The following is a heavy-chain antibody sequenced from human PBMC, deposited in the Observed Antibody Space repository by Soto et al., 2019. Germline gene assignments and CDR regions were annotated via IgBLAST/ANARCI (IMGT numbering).Heavy chain of an antibody. Sequence: PGGSLRLSCEASGFIFSNYWMHWVRQTPGTGLVWVSRISNDGSITNYADSVKGRFTISRDNAKNTLYLQMNSLRAEDTAVYYCAKDLTWNQADYWGQGALVTVPS. CDR1: GFIFSNYW. CDR2: ISNDGSIT. J-gene: IGHJ4*02. CDR3: AKDLTWNQADY. V-gene: IGHV3-74*01. D-gene: IGHD1-1*01.